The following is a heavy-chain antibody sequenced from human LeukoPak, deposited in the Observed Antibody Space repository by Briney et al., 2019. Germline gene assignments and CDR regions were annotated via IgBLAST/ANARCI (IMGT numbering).Heavy chain of an antibody. CDR2: SYHSGST. Sequence: SETLSLTCAVSGYSISSGYYWGWIRQPPGEGLGWIGNSYHSGSTYYDPSLKSRVTISVDTSKNQFSLKLSSVTAADTAVYYCARRQVGAPFDYWGQGTLVTVSS. V-gene: IGHV4-38-2*01. CDR3: ARRQVGAPFDY. CDR1: GYSISSGYY. J-gene: IGHJ4*02. D-gene: IGHD4/OR15-4a*01.